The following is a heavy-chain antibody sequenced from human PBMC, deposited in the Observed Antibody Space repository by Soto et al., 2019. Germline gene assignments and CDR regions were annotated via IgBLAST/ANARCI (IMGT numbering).Heavy chain of an antibody. D-gene: IGHD3-22*01. CDR2: ISYDGSNK. V-gene: IGHV3-30*18. Sequence: QVQLVESGGGVVQPGRSLRLSCAASGFTFSSYGMHWVRQAPGKGLEWVAVISYDGSNKYYADSVKGRFTISRDNSKNTLYLQMNSLRAEDTAVYDCAKDTPDLDSNCFDYWGQGTLFTVSS. CDR3: AKDTPDLDSNCFDY. J-gene: IGHJ4*02. CDR1: GFTFSSYG.